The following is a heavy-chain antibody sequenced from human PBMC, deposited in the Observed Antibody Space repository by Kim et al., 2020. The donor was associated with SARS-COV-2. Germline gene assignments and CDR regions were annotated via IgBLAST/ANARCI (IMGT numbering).Heavy chain of an antibody. CDR3: ARDHGVTGILGNYYYYGMDV. D-gene: IGHD3-3*02. CDR1: GFTFSDYY. J-gene: IGHJ6*02. V-gene: IGHV3-11*01. Sequence: GGSLRLSCAASGFTFSDYYMSWIRQAPGKGLEWVSYISSSGSTIYYADSVKGRFTISRDNAKNSLYLQMNSLRAEDTVVYYCARDHGVTGILGNYYYYGMDVWGQGTTVTVSS. CDR2: ISSSGSTI.